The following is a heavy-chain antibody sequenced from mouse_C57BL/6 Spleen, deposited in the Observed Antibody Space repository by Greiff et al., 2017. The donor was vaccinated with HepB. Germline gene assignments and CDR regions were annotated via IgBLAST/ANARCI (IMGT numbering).Heavy chain of an antibody. Sequence: DVMLVESGGGLVQPGGSLKLSCAASGFTFSDYGMAWVRQAPRKGPEWVAFISNLAYSIYYADNVTGRFTISRENAKNTLYLEMSSLRDEDTAMYYCARQGYGSSYRYFDVWGTGTTVTV. J-gene: IGHJ1*03. CDR1: GFTFSDYG. V-gene: IGHV5-15*01. D-gene: IGHD1-1*01. CDR2: ISNLAYSI. CDR3: ARQGYGSSYRYFDV.